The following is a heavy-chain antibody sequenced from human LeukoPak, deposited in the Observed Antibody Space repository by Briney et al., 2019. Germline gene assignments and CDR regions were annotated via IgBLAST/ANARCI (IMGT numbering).Heavy chain of an antibody. CDR2: ISGGDSNT. J-gene: IGHJ4*02. D-gene: IGHD1-26*01. CDR3: AKMAGAITGNFDY. Sequence: GGSLRLSCAASGFTFSSYAMSWVRQAPGKGLEWVSVISGGDSNTYYADSVKGRFTISRDNSKNTLYLQMNSLRAEDTAVYYCAKMAGAITGNFDYWGQGSLVTVSS. V-gene: IGHV3-23*01. CDR1: GFTFSSYA.